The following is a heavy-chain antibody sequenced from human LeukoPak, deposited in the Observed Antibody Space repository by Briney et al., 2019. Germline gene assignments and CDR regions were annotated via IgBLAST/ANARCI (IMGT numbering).Heavy chain of an antibody. D-gene: IGHD2-2*01. CDR1: GGSISNYY. CDR2: IYYTGST. CDR3: ASVGYCSTTSCPFDP. Sequence: SETLSLTCTVSGGSISNYYWNWLRQPPGKGLEWIGYIYYTGSTNYNPSLKSRVTISVDTSKNQFSLKLSSVTAADTAVYFCASVGYCSTTSCPFDPWGQGTLVTVSS. J-gene: IGHJ5*02. V-gene: IGHV4-59*01.